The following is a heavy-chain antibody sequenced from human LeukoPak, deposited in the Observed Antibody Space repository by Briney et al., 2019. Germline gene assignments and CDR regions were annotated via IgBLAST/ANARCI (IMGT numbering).Heavy chain of an antibody. J-gene: IGHJ4*02. CDR2: IYYSGST. D-gene: IGHD5-24*01. Sequence: SETLSLTCTVSGGSISSYYWSWIRQPPGKGLEWIGYIYYSGSTNYSPSLKSRVTISVDTSKNQFSLKLSSVTAADTAVYYCARRDGYNYYFDYWGQGTLVTVSS. V-gene: IGHV4-59*08. CDR1: GGSISSYY. CDR3: ARRDGYNYYFDY.